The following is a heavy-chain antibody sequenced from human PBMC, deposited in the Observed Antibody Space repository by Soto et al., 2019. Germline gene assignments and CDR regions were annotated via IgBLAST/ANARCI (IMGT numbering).Heavy chain of an antibody. V-gene: IGHV1-18*01. CDR3: ARGPTRFLAWLLPRYYYYYGMDV. J-gene: IGHJ6*02. D-gene: IGHD3-3*01. CDR1: CYTFTSYG. CDR2: ISAYNGNT. Sequence: SVKVSCKGSCYTFTSYGISWVRQAPVQGLEWMGWISAYNGNTNYAQKLQGRVTMTTDTSTSTAYMELRSLRSDDTAVYYCARGPTRFLAWLLPRYYYYYGMDVWGQGTKVTVYS.